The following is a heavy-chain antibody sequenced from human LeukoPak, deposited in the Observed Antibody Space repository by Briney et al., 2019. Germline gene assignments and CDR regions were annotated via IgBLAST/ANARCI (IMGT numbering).Heavy chain of an antibody. CDR2: INHSGST. D-gene: IGHD4-17*01. Sequence: SETLSLTCAVYGGSFSGYYWSWIRQPPGKGLEWIGEINHSGSTNYNPSLKSRVTISVDTSKNQFSLKLSSVTAADTAVYYCARGLSLSYGGYYDAPLFDYWGQGTLVTVSS. CDR3: ARGLSLSYGGYYDAPLFDY. CDR1: GGSFSGYY. V-gene: IGHV4-34*01. J-gene: IGHJ4*02.